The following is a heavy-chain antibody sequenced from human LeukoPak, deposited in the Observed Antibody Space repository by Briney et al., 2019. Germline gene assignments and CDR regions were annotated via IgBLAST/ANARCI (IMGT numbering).Heavy chain of an antibody. J-gene: IGHJ4*02. CDR3: ATIQLVRGGFDY. D-gene: IGHD6-13*01. CDR2: IISIFGTA. Sequence: SVKVSCKASRGTFSSYAICWVRQAPGQGLEWMGGIISIFGTANYAQKFQGRVTITADESTSTAYMELSSLRSEDTAVYYCATIQLVRGGFDYWGQGTLVTVSS. CDR1: RGTFSSYA. V-gene: IGHV1-69*01.